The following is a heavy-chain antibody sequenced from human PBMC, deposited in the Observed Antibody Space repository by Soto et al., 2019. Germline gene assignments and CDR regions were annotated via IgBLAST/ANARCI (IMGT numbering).Heavy chain of an antibody. V-gene: IGHV3-9*01. Sequence: GGSLRLSCAASGFTFDDYAMHWVRQAPGKGLEWVSGISWNSGSIGYADSVKGRFTISRDNAKNSLYLQMNSLRAEDTALYYCAKDIGGDPKEINYYMDVWGKGTTVTVSS. J-gene: IGHJ6*03. CDR3: AKDIGGDPKEINYYMDV. CDR2: ISWNSGSI. D-gene: IGHD2-21*02. CDR1: GFTFDDYA.